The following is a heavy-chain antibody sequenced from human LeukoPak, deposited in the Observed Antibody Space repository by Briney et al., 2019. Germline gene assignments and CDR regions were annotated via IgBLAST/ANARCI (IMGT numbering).Heavy chain of an antibody. CDR1: GGSISYYY. CDR3: ARTTEGGYTYGYFYYYYMDV. V-gene: IGHV4-4*07. D-gene: IGHD5-18*01. CDR2: IYRSGST. Sequence: SETLSLTCTVSGGSISYYYWSWIRQPAGKGLEWIGRIYRSGSTRYNPSLKSRVTMSVDTSKNQFSLKLSSVTTADTAVYYCARTTEGGYTYGYFYYYYMDVWGKGTTVTISS. J-gene: IGHJ6*03.